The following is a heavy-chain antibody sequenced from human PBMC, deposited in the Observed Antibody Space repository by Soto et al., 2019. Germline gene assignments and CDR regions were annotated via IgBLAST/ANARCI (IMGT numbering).Heavy chain of an antibody. J-gene: IGHJ3*02. CDR3: ARSTGAYAFYI. CDR1: GYAFTLYS. V-gene: IGHV1-46*01. D-gene: IGHD1-1*01. Sequence: QEQLVQSGAEVKKPGASVKVSCKASGYAFTLYSIHWVRQPPGQGLEWMGMINPTGGSTSYSPKFQGRLTMTTDTSTTTVHMELSSLKSEDTAVFYCARSTGAYAFYIWGQGTMVTVSS. CDR2: INPTGGST.